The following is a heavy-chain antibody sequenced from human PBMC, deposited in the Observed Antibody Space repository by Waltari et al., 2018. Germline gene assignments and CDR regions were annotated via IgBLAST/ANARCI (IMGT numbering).Heavy chain of an antibody. Sequence: EVQLVESGGGLVQPGGSLRLSCVASGLSFSRYARNWVRPTPRKGPEWVSVISGRCGFINYADAFEGRFTVSRDNSKNTLYLEMNSLRVEDTAVYYCAKSDFDLSTGDAHYGLDVWGTGATVIVSS. CDR3: AKSDFDLSTGDAHYGLDV. V-gene: IGHV3-23*04. CDR2: ISGRCGFI. J-gene: IGHJ6*04. CDR1: GLSFSRYA. D-gene: IGHD3-3*01.